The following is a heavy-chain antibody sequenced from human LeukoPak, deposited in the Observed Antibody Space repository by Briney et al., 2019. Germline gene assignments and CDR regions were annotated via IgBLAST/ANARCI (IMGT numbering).Heavy chain of an antibody. V-gene: IGHV3-48*01. CDR1: GFTFSSYS. D-gene: IGHD2-2*02. CDR3: ARAWRCVSTSCYSYFDP. J-gene: IGHJ5*02. Sequence: PGGSLRLSCAASGFTFSSYSMNWVRQAPGKGLEWVSYISSSSSTIYYADSVKGRFTISRDNAKNSLYLQMNSLRAEDTAVYYCARAWRCVSTSCYSYFDPWGQGTLVTVSS. CDR2: ISSSSSTI.